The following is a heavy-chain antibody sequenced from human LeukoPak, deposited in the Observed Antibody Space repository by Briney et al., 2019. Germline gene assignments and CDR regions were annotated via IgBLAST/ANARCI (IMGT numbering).Heavy chain of an antibody. J-gene: IGHJ5*02. D-gene: IGHD2-21*01. CDR3: ARADRLHGGPYLIGP. V-gene: IGHV1-2*02. CDR2: INPNNGGT. CDR1: GYSFTDYY. Sequence: ASVKVSCKTSGYSFTDYYLHWVRQAPGQGLEWMGWINPNNGGTSSAQKFQGRVTMARDTSITTVYMEVTWLTSDDTAIYYCARADRLHGGPYLIGPWGQGTLVTVSS.